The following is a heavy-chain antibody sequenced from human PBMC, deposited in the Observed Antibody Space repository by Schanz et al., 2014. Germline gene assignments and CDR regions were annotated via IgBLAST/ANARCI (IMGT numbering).Heavy chain of an antibody. V-gene: IGHV3-7*03. D-gene: IGHD5-12*01. CDR1: GFTFSNAW. J-gene: IGHJ4*02. CDR3: ARDPNSVNEIDY. CDR2: IKGDSSEK. Sequence: EAQVVESGGGLVKPGGSLRLSCVASGFTFSNAWMNWVRQGPGNRLEWVANIKGDSSEKNYVDSVKGRFTLSRDNAKNSMYLQMNSLRVEDTAVYYCARDPNSVNEIDYWGQGTLVTVSS.